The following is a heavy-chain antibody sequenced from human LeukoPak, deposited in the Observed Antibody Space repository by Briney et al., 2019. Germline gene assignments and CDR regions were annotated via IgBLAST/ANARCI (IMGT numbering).Heavy chain of an antibody. CDR1: GFTFSSYS. CDR2: ISSSSSYI. Sequence: PGGSLRLFCAASGFTFSSYSMNWVRQAPGKGLEWVSSISSSSSYIYYADSVKGRFTISRDNAKNSLYLQMNSLRAEDTAVYYCARDCPFSFIAAAAPFDYWGQGTLVTVSS. J-gene: IGHJ4*02. D-gene: IGHD6-13*01. V-gene: IGHV3-21*01. CDR3: ARDCPFSFIAAAAPFDY.